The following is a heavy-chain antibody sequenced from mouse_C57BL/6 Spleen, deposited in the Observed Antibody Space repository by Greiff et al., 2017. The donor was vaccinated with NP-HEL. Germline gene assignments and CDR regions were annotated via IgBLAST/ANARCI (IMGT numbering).Heavy chain of an antibody. D-gene: IGHD1-1*01. CDR2: IHPSDSDT. Sequence: VKQRPGQGLEWIGRIHPSDSDTNYNQKFKGKATLTVDKSSSTAYMQLSSLTSEDSAVYYCATTVVAYYFDYWGQGTTLTVSS. J-gene: IGHJ2*01. V-gene: IGHV1-74*01. CDR3: ATTVVAYYFDY.